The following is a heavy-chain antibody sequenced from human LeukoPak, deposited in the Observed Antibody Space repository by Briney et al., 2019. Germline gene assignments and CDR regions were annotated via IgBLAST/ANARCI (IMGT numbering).Heavy chain of an antibody. CDR1: GGSISSYY. CDR3: ARSSSSSWLIFDY. D-gene: IGHD6-13*01. V-gene: IGHV4-59*08. Sequence: SETLSLTCTVSGGSISSYYWSWIRQPPGKGLEWIGYIYYSGSTNYNPSLKSRVTISVDTSKNQFSLKLSSVTAAGTAVYYCARSSSSSWLIFDYWGQGTLVTVSS. J-gene: IGHJ4*02. CDR2: IYYSGST.